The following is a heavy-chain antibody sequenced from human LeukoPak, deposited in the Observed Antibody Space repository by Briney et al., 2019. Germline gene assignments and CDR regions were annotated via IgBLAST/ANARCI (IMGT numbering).Heavy chain of an antibody. CDR2: NNHSGST. V-gene: IGHV4-34*01. J-gene: IGHJ4*02. Sequence: KPSDTLSLTCALYGGSFSGYYWSWIRQPPGKGREWIGENNHSGSTNYNPSLTSRVTISVDTSKNQFSLKLSSVTAADTAVYYCARRIIRGWYHYWGQGTLVTVSS. D-gene: IGHD6-19*01. CDR1: GGSFSGYY. CDR3: ARRIIRGWYHY.